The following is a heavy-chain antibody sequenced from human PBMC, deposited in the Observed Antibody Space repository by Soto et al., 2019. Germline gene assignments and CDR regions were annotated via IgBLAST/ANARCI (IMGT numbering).Heavy chain of an antibody. CDR1: GYTFNRFG. CDR3: ARGGYYDSSGSRNYHYYGMDV. J-gene: IGHJ6*02. CDR2: ISPYNDDT. D-gene: IGHD3-22*01. V-gene: IGHV1-18*01. Sequence: GGPVKGSFKGSGYTFNRFGISWVRQAPGQRVEWLGWISPYNDDTKYAQRLQGRVTMSTDTSSRTAYMHLRSLRSDDTAVYFCARGGYYDSSGSRNYHYYGMDVWGQGTTVTVSS.